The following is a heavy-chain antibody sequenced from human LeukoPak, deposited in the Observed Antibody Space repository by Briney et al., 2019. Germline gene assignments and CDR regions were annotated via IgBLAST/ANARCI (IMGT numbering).Heavy chain of an antibody. CDR3: ARVKSLFDSSGPLADFDI. CDR1: AGSISSDF. J-gene: IGHJ3*02. D-gene: IGHD3-22*01. Sequence: SETLSLTCTVSAGSISSDFWSWIRQPPGKGLEWIGYIYYSGSTNYNPSLKSRVAISVDTSKNQFSLKLSSVTAADTAVYYCARVKSLFDSSGPLADFDIWGQGTMVTVSS. V-gene: IGHV4-59*12. CDR2: IYYSGST.